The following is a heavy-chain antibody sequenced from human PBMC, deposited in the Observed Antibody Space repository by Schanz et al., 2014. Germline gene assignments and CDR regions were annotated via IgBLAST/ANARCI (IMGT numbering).Heavy chain of an antibody. CDR2: IKSKSDRGTT. CDR1: GFTFSDAW. Sequence: EVHLVESGGGLVKPGGSLRLSCAASGFTFSDAWMTWVRQAPGKGLEWVGRIKSKSDRGTTDYGAPVKGRFTISRDDSKNTLYLQMNSLKTEDTAVYYCATAVEPAAIPVVYGMDVWGQGTTVTVSS. CDR3: ATAVEPAAIPVVYGMDV. D-gene: IGHD2-2*02. J-gene: IGHJ6*02. V-gene: IGHV3-15*01.